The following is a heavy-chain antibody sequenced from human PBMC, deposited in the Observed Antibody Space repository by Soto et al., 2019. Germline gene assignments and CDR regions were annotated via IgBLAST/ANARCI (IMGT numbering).Heavy chain of an antibody. J-gene: IGHJ6*03. CDR1: GYTFTSYA. CDR2: INAGNGNT. Sequence: QVQLVQSGAEVKKPGASVKVSCKASGYTFTSYAMHWVRQAPGQRLEWMGWINAGNGNTKYSQKFQGRVTITRDTSASTAYMELSSLRSEDTAVYYCARAWIPTHYYYYYMDVWGKGTTVTVSS. V-gene: IGHV1-3*01. D-gene: IGHD5-18*01. CDR3: ARAWIPTHYYYYYMDV.